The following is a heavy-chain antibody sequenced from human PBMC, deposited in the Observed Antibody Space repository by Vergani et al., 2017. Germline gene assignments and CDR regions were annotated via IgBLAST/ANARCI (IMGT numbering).Heavy chain of an antibody. V-gene: IGHV3-23*01. J-gene: IGHJ1*01. CDR2: VSGSSATP. CDR3: TTAGQYDSDNFHDS. Sequence: EVQLLESGGGLVQPGGSLRLSCEASGFSFPGYAMSWVRQAPGKGLGWVSSVSGSSATPYYADSVKGRFIISRDNSNNTLHLQMNSLRADDTAVYYCTTAGQYDSDNFHDSWGQGALVTVAS. CDR1: GFSFPGYA. D-gene: IGHD3-22*01.